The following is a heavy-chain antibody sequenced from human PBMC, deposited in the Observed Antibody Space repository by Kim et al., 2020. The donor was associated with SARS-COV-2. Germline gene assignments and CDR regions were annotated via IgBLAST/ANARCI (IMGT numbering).Heavy chain of an antibody. J-gene: IGHJ6*02. D-gene: IGHD3-22*01. CDR3: AKVVVMDGYNYFYYYGMDV. V-gene: IGHV3-23*01. Sequence: GRFTISRDNSKNTLYLPMNSLRDEDTALYYCAKVVVMDGYNYFYYYGMDVWGQGTEVTVSS.